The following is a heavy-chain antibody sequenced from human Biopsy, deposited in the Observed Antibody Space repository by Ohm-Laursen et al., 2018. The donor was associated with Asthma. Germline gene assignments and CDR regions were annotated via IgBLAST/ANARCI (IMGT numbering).Heavy chain of an antibody. CDR1: GGSFSNFA. CDR2: IMTVFGTT. Sequence: SSVKVSCKSSGGSFSNFAISWVRQAPGQGLEWLGGIMTVFGTTNYAQKFQGRVTITADESTSTAYMEVTSLRSEDTAIYYCARCQVGYSSGWSLLLKKIYYSGMDVWGQGTAVTVSS. D-gene: IGHD6-19*01. V-gene: IGHV1-69*01. CDR3: ARCQVGYSSGWSLLLKKIYYSGMDV. J-gene: IGHJ6*02.